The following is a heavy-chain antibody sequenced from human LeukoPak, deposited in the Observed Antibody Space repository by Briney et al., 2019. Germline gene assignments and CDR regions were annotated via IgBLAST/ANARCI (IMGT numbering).Heavy chain of an antibody. Sequence: GGSLRLSCAASGFTFSRYWMSWVREAPGEGLGWVANIKQDGSEKYYVDSVKGRFTISRDNAKNSLYLQMNSLRDEDMAVYYCARFDWNYVFFEYWGQGTLVSVSS. CDR3: ARFDWNYVFFEY. CDR1: GFTFSRYW. V-gene: IGHV3-7*01. D-gene: IGHD1-7*01. CDR2: IKQDGSEK. J-gene: IGHJ4*02.